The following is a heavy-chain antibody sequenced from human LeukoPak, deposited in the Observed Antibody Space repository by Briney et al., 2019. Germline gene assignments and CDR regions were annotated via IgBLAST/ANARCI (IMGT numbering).Heavy chain of an antibody. J-gene: IGHJ4*02. CDR2: INRDGSST. D-gene: IGHD5-18*01. Sequence: AGGSLRLSCAASGFTFSSYWMHWVRQAPGKGLVWVSRINRDGSSTSYADSVKGRFTISRDNAKNTLYLQMNSLRAEDTAVYYCARGGGYSYGSFDYWGQGTLVTVSS. V-gene: IGHV3-74*01. CDR3: ARGGGYSYGSFDY. CDR1: GFTFSSYW.